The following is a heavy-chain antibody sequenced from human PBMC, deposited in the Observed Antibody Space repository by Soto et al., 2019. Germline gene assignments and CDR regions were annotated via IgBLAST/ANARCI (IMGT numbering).Heavy chain of an antibody. CDR1: GGSISSSSYF. CDR2: IYYSGST. V-gene: IGHV4-39*01. J-gene: IGHJ6*02. Sequence: PSETLSLTCTVSGGSISSSSYFWDWIRQPPGKGLEWIGSIYYSGSTYYNPSLKGRVAISVDTSKNQFSLKLSSVTAADTAVYYCARQDDHYYGLDFPTQRSTVTVSS. D-gene: IGHD1-1*01. CDR3: ARQDDHYYGLDF.